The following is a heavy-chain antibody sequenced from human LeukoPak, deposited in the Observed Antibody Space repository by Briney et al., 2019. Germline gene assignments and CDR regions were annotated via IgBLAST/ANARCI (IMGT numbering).Heavy chain of an antibody. J-gene: IGHJ4*02. V-gene: IGHV4-59*08. Sequence: SETLSLTCSVSGGSMNSYYWSWIRQSPGKGLEWIGYIYYSGSTNYNPSLKSRVTISVDTSKNQFSLKLSSVTAADTAVHYCARHVWLQPFDYWGQGTLVTVSS. CDR1: GGSMNSYY. CDR3: ARHVWLQPFDY. CDR2: IYYSGST. D-gene: IGHD3-9*01.